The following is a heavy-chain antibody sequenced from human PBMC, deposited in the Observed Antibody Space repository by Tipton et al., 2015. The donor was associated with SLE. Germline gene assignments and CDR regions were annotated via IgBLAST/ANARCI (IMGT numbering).Heavy chain of an antibody. CDR2: INHSGST. CDR3: AGVPGLERDYYYYYYMDV. CDR1: GGSFSGYY. D-gene: IGHD3/OR15-3a*01. Sequence: TLSLTCAVYGGSFSGYYWSWIRQPPGKGLEWIGEINHSGSTNYNPSLKSRVTISIDTSKNQFSLKLSSVTAADTAVYYCAGVPGLERDYYYYYYMDVWTKGTTVTVSS. V-gene: IGHV4-34*01. J-gene: IGHJ6*03.